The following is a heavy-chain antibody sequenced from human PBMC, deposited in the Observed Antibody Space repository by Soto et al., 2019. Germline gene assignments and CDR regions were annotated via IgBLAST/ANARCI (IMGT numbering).Heavy chain of an antibody. CDR1: GFTVSSNY. Sequence: EVQLVESGGGLIQPGGSLRLSCAASGFTVSSNYMSWVRQAPGKGLEWVSVISGSGGTTYYADSVKGRFTISRDNSKNTLYLQMNSLRAEDTAVYYCAKVDGGYSYGSYYYYGMDVWGQGTTVTVSS. CDR3: AKVDGGYSYGSYYYYGMDV. V-gene: IGHV3-23*04. J-gene: IGHJ6*02. D-gene: IGHD5-18*01. CDR2: ISGSGGTT.